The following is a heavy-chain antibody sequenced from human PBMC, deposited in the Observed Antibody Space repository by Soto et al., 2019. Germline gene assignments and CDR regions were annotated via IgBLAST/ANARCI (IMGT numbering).Heavy chain of an antibody. CDR3: ARVGLRQNWFDP. J-gene: IGHJ5*02. CDR1: VVSFSVYC. V-gene: IGHV4-34*01. CDR2: INHSGST. D-gene: IGHD4-17*01. Sequence: AETRSLTCSLDVVSFSVYCLSWIRQPPGNGLEWIVEINHSGSTNYNPSLKSLFTISVDTSKNQFSLKLSSVPAADTAVYYCARVGLRQNWFDPWGQGNLVNVSS.